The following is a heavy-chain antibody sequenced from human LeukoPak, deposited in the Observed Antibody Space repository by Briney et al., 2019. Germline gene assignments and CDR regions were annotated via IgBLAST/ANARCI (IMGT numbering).Heavy chain of an antibody. Sequence: ASVKVSCKASGYTFTGYYMHWVRQAPGQGLEWMGWINPNSGGTNYAQKFQGRVTMTRDTSISTAYMELSRLRSDDTAVYYCARGYYDFWSGYYLDAFDIWGQGTMVTVSS. CDR3: ARGYYDFWSGYYLDAFDI. D-gene: IGHD3-3*01. CDR1: GYTFTGYY. J-gene: IGHJ3*02. CDR2: INPNSGGT. V-gene: IGHV1-2*02.